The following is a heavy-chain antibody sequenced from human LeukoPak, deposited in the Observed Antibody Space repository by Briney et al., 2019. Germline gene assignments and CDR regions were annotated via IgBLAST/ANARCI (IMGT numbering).Heavy chain of an antibody. CDR1: GGTFSSYA. J-gene: IGHJ3*02. CDR3: ARDKADRASVVVIAIDYYDAFDI. CDR2: VIPIFGTA. V-gene: IGHV1-69*13. Sequence: SVKVSCKASGGTFSSYAISWVRQAPGQGREWMGGVIPIFGTANYAQKFQGRVTITADESTSTAYMELSSLRSEDTAVYYCARDKADRASVVVIAIDYYDAFDIWGQGTMVTVSS. D-gene: IGHD2-21*01.